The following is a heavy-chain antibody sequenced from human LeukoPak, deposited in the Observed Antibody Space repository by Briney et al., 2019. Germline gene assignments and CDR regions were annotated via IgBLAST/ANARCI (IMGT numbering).Heavy chain of an antibody. J-gene: IGHJ4*02. V-gene: IGHV4-4*02. D-gene: IGHD2-21*02. CDR3: ARAPAYCGGDCYFIDY. CDR2: IYHSGST. CDR1: GGSISSSNW. Sequence: SETLSLTCAVSGGSISSSNWWSWVRQPPGKGLEWIGEIYHSGSTNYNPSLKSRVTISVDKSKNQFSLKLSSMTAADTAVYYCARAPAYCGGDCYFIDYWGQGTLVTVSS.